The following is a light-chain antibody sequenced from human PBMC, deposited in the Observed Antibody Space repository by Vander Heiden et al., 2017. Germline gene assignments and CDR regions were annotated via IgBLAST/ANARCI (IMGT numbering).Light chain of an antibody. Sequence: ELAMTQSPATLSVSPGERATLSCTASQSVTSNLAWDQQKPGQAPRLLIYGASTRATGIPARFRGSGSGTEFTLTISSLQSEDVAVYYCQQYNNWPLYTFGQGTKLEIK. CDR3: QQYNNWPLYT. J-gene: IGKJ2*01. CDR2: GAS. V-gene: IGKV3-15*01. CDR1: QSVTSN.